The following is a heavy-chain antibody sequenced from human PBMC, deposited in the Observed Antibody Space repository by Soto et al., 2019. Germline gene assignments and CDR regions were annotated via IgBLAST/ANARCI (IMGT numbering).Heavy chain of an antibody. CDR3: ARLSTVFCTKTTCQHYFGMDV. J-gene: IGHJ6*02. CDR2: IDPRDSYS. CDR1: GYTFSAFW. D-gene: IGHD3-9*01. V-gene: IGHV5-10-1*01. Sequence: PGESLKISCQASGYTFSAFWITWVRQLPGKGLEWMATIDPRDSYSNYSLSFQGHVTISADKSIGSAYLHWSTLEASDTAIYYCARLSTVFCTKTTCQHYFGMDVWGQGTTVTVSS.